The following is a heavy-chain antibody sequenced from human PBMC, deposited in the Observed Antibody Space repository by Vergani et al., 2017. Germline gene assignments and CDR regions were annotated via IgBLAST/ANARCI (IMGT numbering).Heavy chain of an antibody. Sequence: EVQLLESGGGLVQPGGSLRLTCAASEFTFSNYAMNWVRQAPGKGLEWVSGISGSGVSAYYTDSVKGRFTISRDNSKNMLFLQMNNLRTEDTAIYYCAXQYFVSGNYLFDYWSQGTLVTVSS. CDR3: AXQYFVSGNYLFDY. D-gene: IGHD3-10*01. CDR2: ISGSGVSA. J-gene: IGHJ4*02. CDR1: EFTFSNYA. V-gene: IGHV3-23*01.